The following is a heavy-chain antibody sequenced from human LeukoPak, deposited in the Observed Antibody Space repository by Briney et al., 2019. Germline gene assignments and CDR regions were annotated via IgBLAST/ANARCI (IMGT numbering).Heavy chain of an antibody. CDR1: GGFFSSNGYY. D-gene: IGHD2-15*01. V-gene: IGHV4-39*01. CDR3: ARHVGGGYWYFDL. CDR2: ILYSGTT. Sequence: SETLSLTCTVSGGFFSSNGYYWGWIRLPPGQGLEWIGSILYSGTTYNNPSLKRRVTMSVNTSKNQFSLVQNFVTAATSAVYYCARHVGGGYWYFDLGGRGTQVTVSA. J-gene: IGHJ2*01.